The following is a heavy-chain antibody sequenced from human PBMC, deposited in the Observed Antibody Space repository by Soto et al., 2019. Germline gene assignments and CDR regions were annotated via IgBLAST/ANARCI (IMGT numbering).Heavy chain of an antibody. CDR2: ISAYNGNT. V-gene: IGHV1-18*04. CDR1: GYSFTGNC. CDR3: ARSDYGSASYPHYFDY. D-gene: IGHD3-10*01. J-gene: IGHJ4*02. Sequence: GASVKVSCKASGYSFTGNCIRWVRQAPGQGLEWMGWISAYNGNTNYAQKLQGRVTMTTDTSTSTAYMELRSLRSDDTAVYYCARSDYGSASYPHYFDYWGQGTLVTVSS.